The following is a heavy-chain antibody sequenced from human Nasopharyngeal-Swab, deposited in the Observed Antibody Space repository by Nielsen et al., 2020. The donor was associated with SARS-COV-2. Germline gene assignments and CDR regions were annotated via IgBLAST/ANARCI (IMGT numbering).Heavy chain of an antibody. CDR1: GFTFTNYW. J-gene: IGHJ3*01. D-gene: IGHD3-22*01. V-gene: IGHV3-74*01. CDR2: INIDGSRT. Sequence: GESLKISCAVSGFTFTNYWMHWVRRTPGKGLVWVSRINIDGSRTGYADSVKGRFTISRDNAKNTLFLQMNSLRAEDTAVYHCARVLDYYDSSGYDTWDVFALWGQGTMVTVSS. CDR3: ARVLDYYDSSGYDTWDVFAL.